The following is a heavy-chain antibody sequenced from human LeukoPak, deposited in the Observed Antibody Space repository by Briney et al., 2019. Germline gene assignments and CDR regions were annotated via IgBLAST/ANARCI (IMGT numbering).Heavy chain of an antibody. CDR3: ARDIRQGNKGNWFDP. CDR2: ITGNGGNI. CDR1: GFTFSIYA. J-gene: IGHJ5*02. V-gene: IGHV3-23*01. D-gene: IGHD5-12*01. Sequence: GGSLRLSCAASGFTFSIYAMSWVRQAPGKGLEWISAITGNGGNIYHADSVKGRFTISRDNSKNTLYLQMNSLRVEDTAVYYCARDIRQGNKGNWFDPWGQGSLVTVSS.